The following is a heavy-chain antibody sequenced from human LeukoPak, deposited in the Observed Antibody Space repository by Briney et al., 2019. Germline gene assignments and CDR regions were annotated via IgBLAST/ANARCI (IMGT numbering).Heavy chain of an antibody. CDR2: ISAYNGKT. D-gene: IGHD3-3*02. V-gene: IGHV1-18*01. Sequence: ASVKVSCKASGYTFTSYGISWVRQAPGQGLEWMGWISAYNGKTNYAQKVQGRVTMTTDTSTSTAYMEPRSLRSDDTAVYYRARGPSFFAVAGGVNDYWGQGTLVTVSS. J-gene: IGHJ4*02. CDR1: GYTFTSYG. CDR3: ARGPSFFAVAGGVNDY.